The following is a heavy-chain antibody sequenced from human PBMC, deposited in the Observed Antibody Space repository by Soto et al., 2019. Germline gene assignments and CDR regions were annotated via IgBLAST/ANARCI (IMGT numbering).Heavy chain of an antibody. CDR2: ISSNGGST. CDR1: GFTFSSYA. D-gene: IGHD1-26*01. J-gene: IGHJ4*02. V-gene: IGHV3-23*01. CDR3: ANLGGACDVYVLLTCYFDF. Sequence: GGSLRLSCAASGFTFSSYAMSCVRQAPGKGLGWSSAISSNGGSTYYADTVKGRFTILRDNSNTTMYLQMNSLRAEDTAVHYCANLGGACDVYVLLTCYFDFCVQGTLVTVSS.